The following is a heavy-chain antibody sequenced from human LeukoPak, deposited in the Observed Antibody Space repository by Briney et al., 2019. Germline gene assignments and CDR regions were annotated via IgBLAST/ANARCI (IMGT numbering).Heavy chain of an antibody. CDR1: GFTFSSYA. CDR3: ARAGTSYAFDI. V-gene: IGHV3-66*02. Sequence: GRSLRLSCAASGFTFSSYAMHWVRQAPGKGLEWVSVIYSGGSTYYADSVKGRFTISRDNSRNTLYLQMNSLRAEDTAVYYCARAGTSYAFDIWGQGTMVTVSS. J-gene: IGHJ3*02. D-gene: IGHD1-1*01. CDR2: IYSGGST.